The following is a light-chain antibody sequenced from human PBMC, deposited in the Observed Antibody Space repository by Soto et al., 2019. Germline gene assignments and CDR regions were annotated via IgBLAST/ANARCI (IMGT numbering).Light chain of an antibody. CDR3: SSYTSSSTPLYV. CDR2: EVS. V-gene: IGLV2-14*01. Sequence: QSALTQPASVSRSPGQSITSSCTGTSSDVGGYNYVSWYQQHPGKAPKLMIYEVSNRPSGVSNRFSGSKSGNTASLTISGLQAEDEADYYCSSYTSSSTPLYVFGTGTKVTVL. J-gene: IGLJ1*01. CDR1: SSDVGGYNY.